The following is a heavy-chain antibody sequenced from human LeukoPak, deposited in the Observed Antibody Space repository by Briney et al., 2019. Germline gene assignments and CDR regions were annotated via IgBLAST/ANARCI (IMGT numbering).Heavy chain of an antibody. Sequence: SVKVSCKASAGTFSSYAISWVRQAPGQGLEWMGGIIPIFGTANYAQKFQGRVTITADKSTSTAYMELSSLRSEDTAVYYCARELGYSYGSFDYWGQGTLVTVSS. V-gene: IGHV1-69*06. CDR1: AGTFSSYA. CDR2: IIPIFGTA. D-gene: IGHD5-18*01. J-gene: IGHJ4*02. CDR3: ARELGYSYGSFDY.